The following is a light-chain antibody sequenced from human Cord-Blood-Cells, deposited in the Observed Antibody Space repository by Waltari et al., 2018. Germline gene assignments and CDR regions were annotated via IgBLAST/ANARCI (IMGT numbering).Light chain of an antibody. CDR2: DVS. CDR1: SSDDGGYNH. CDR3: SSYTSSSTLV. Sequence: QSALTQPASVSGSPGQSITISCTGTSSDDGGYNHVSWYQQPPGKAPKLMIYDVSNRPSGVSNRFSGSKSGNTASLTISGLQAEDEAGYYCSSYTSSSTLVFGTGTKVTVL. J-gene: IGLJ1*01. V-gene: IGLV2-14*01.